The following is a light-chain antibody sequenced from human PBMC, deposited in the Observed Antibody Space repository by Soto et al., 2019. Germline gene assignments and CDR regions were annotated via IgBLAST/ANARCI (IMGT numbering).Light chain of an antibody. CDR1: MRDVGAYNL. Sequence: QSVLTQPASVSGSAGQSITISCSGTMRDVGAYNLVSWYQQHPGTAPKLIIYEVRNRPSGISSRFSGSRSGNTASLTISGLQPEDEGDYDCSAYTARSTLVFGGGTKVTVL. J-gene: IGLJ3*02. CDR2: EVR. CDR3: SAYTARSTLV. V-gene: IGLV2-14*01.